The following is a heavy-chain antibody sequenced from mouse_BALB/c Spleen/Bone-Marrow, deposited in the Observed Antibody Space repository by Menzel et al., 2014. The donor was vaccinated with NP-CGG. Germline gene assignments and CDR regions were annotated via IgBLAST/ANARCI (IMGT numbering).Heavy chain of an antibody. CDR1: GFTFSSFG. CDR2: ISSGSSPI. Sequence: EVQGVESGGGSVQPGGSRKLSCAASGFTFSSFGMHWVRQAPEKGLEWVAYISSGSSPIFYADTVKGRFTISGDNPKNTLFLQMTSLRSEDTAIYYCTRGGNWEDFDYWGQGTTLTVSS. D-gene: IGHD4-1*01. CDR3: TRGGNWEDFDY. J-gene: IGHJ2*01. V-gene: IGHV5-17*02.